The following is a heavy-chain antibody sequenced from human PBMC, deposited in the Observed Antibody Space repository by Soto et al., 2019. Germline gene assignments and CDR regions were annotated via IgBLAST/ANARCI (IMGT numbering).Heavy chain of an antibody. D-gene: IGHD2-15*01. Sequence: QVQLVESGGGVVQPGMSLRLSCAASGFTFSTYDMNWVRQAPGKGLEWVAVISHDGSNKYYADSVKGRFTVSRDSPKNTLYLQMNSLKTEDTAVYYCATGYLAVVVAAMGLGYWGQGTLVTVSS. J-gene: IGHJ4*02. CDR3: ATGYLAVVVAAMGLGY. CDR2: ISHDGSNK. CDR1: GFTFSTYD. V-gene: IGHV3-30*03.